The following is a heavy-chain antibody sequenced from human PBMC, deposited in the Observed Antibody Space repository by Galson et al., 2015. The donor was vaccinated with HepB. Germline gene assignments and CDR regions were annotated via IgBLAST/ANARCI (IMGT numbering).Heavy chain of an antibody. CDR1: HVSVSSSSYY. V-gene: IGHV4-39*01. CDR2: IYYSGNT. CDR3: ARHRSLGYCTSTSCYRLDAFDI. D-gene: IGHD2-2*01. Sequence: LTCTVSHVSVSSSSYYWGWIRQPPGKGLEWTGSIYYSGNTYYNPSLKSRVTISVDTSKNQFSLKLSSVTAADTAVYYCARHRSLGYCTSTSCYRLDAFDIWGQGTMVTVSS. J-gene: IGHJ3*02.